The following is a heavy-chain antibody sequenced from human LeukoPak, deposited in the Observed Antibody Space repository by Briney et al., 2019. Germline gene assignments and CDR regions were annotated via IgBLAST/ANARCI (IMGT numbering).Heavy chain of an antibody. CDR3: ARNTEDLYYYGSGSYIGY. CDR1: GYTFTSYG. J-gene: IGHJ4*02. CDR2: ISAYNGNT. D-gene: IGHD3-10*01. V-gene: IGHV1-18*01. Sequence: GASVKVSCKASGYTFTSYGISWVRQAPGQGLEWMGWISAYNGNTNYAQKLQGRVTMTTDTSTSTAYMELSRLRSDDTAVYYCARNTEDLYYYGSGSYIGYWGQGTLVTVSS.